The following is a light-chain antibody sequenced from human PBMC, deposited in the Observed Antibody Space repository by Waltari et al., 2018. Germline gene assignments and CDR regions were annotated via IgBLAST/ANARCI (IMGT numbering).Light chain of an antibody. CDR1: QGISSY. CDR3: QQYYSNPAT. J-gene: IGKJ1*01. V-gene: IGKV1-8*01. CDR2: AAS. Sequence: AIRITQSPSSLSASTGDRVTITCRASQGISSYLAWYQQKPGKAPKVLIYAASTFQSGVPSRFSGIGSGTDFTLTISCLQSEDFAIYYCQQYYSNPATFGQGTKVEIK.